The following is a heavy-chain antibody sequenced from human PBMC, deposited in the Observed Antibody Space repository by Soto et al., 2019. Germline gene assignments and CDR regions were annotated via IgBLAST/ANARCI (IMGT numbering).Heavy chain of an antibody. CDR2: IYHSGTT. D-gene: IGHD1-26*01. J-gene: IGHJ4*02. V-gene: IGHV4-59*01. CDR3: ARDMPYAAGSLAGCDY. Sequence: PSETLSLTCTVSGDSITGSYWSWIRQPPGKTLEWIGYIYHSGTTTYNPSLKSRVSISVDTSKNQFSLRLTSVIAADTAVYYCARDMPYAAGSLAGCDYWGQGTLVTVSS. CDR1: GDSITGSY.